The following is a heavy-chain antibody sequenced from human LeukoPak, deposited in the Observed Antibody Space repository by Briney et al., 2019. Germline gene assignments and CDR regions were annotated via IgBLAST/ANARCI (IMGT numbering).Heavy chain of an antibody. CDR1: GFTFSSYG. J-gene: IGHJ6*02. CDR3: ARGPERTGVGTRYYYDMDV. CDR2: IWYDGSNK. V-gene: IGHV3-33*01. D-gene: IGHD2-8*01. Sequence: GGSLRLSCAASGFTFSSYGMHWVRQAPGKGLEWVAVIWYDGSNKYYADSVKGRFTISRDDSKNTLYLQMNSLRAEDTAVYYCARGPERTGVGTRYYYDMDVWGQGTTVTVSS.